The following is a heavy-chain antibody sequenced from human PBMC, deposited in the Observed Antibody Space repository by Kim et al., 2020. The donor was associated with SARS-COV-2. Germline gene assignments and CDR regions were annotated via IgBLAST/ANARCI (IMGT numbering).Heavy chain of an antibody. J-gene: IGHJ3*02. D-gene: IGHD6-13*01. V-gene: IGHV3-53*01. Sequence: DSVKGRFTISRDNSKNTLYLQMNSLRAEDTAVYYCAWERPQQLRSWAFDIWGQGTMVTVSS. CDR3: AWERPQQLRSWAFDI.